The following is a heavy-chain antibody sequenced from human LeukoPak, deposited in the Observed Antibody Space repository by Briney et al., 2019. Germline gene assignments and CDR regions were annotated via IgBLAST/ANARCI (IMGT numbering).Heavy chain of an antibody. CDR1: GNTFTDLS. CDR2: FDPEDAET. D-gene: IGHD2/OR15-2a*01. V-gene: IGHV1-24*01. CDR3: ATDFYRGRQFDY. J-gene: IGHJ4*02. Sequence: ASVKASCKFSGNTFTDLSMNWVRQAPGKGLEWMGGFDPEDAETIYAQKFQGRVTMTEDTSTATAYMDLSSLRPDDTAVYYCATDFYRGRQFDYWGQGTLVTVSS.